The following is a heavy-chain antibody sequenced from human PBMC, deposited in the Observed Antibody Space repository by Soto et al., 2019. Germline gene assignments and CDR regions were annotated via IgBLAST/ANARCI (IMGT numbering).Heavy chain of an antibody. V-gene: IGHV3-21*01. CDR2: ISSSSSYI. CDR3: ARSLRYFYCSLGYYYYYGMDF. Sequence: GGSLRLSCAASGFTFSSYSMNWVRQAPGKGLEWVSSISSSSSYIYYADSVKGRFTISRDNAKNSLYLQMNSLRAEDTAVYYCARSLRYFYCSLGYYYYYGMDFWGQGTTVTVSS. J-gene: IGHJ6*02. D-gene: IGHD3-9*01. CDR1: GFTFSSYS.